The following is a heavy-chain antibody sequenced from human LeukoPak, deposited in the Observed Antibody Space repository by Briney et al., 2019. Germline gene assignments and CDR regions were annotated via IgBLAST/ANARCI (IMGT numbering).Heavy chain of an antibody. V-gene: IGHV1-2*02. D-gene: IGHD6-13*01. J-gene: IGHJ4*02. Sequence: ASVKVSCKASGGTFSSYAISWVRQAPGQGLEWMGWINPNSGGTNYAQKFQGRVTMTRDTSISTVYMELSRLRSDDTALYYCARTLYIAAVPGGFDYWGQGSLVTVSS. CDR3: ARTLYIAAVPGGFDY. CDR1: GGTFSSYA. CDR2: INPNSGGT.